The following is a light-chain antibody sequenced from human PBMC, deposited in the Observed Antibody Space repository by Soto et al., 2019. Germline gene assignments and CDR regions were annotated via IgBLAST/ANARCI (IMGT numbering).Light chain of an antibody. CDR1: QDISNY. CDR3: LQHNSYPWT. J-gene: IGKJ1*01. CDR2: AAS. V-gene: IGKV1-17*03. Sequence: DIKMSQSPSAMSASVGDRVTITCRASQDISNYLAWFQQKPGKVPKLLIYAASSLQSGVPSRFGGSGSGTEFTLTITSLQPEDFATYYCLQHNSYPWTFGQGTKVDI.